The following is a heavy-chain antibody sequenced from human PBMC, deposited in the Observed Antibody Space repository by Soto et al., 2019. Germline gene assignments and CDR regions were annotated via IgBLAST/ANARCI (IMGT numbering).Heavy chain of an antibody. J-gene: IGHJ4*02. V-gene: IGHV1-18*04. CDR3: ARASTVTTITYDY. D-gene: IGHD4-17*01. Sequence: GASVKVSCKASGYTFTSYGISWVRQAPGQGLEWMGWISAYNGNTNHAQKVQGRVTMTTDTSTSTAFMELRSLRSDDTAVYYCARASTVTTITYDYWGQGTLVTVSS. CDR2: ISAYNGNT. CDR1: GYTFTSYG.